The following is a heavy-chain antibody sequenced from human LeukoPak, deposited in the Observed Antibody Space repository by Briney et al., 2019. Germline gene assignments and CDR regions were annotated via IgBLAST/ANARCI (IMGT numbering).Heavy chain of an antibody. V-gene: IGHV5-51*01. CDR2: IYPGDSDT. J-gene: IGHJ4*02. D-gene: IGHD2-15*01. Sequence: GESLKISCKGSGYSFTSYWIGWVRQMPGKGLEWTGIIYPGDSDTRYSPSFQGQVTISADKSISTAYLQWSSLKASDTAMYYCARGGYCSGGSCYRRNYYFDYWGQGTLVTVSS. CDR1: GYSFTSYW. CDR3: ARGGYCSGGSCYRRNYYFDY.